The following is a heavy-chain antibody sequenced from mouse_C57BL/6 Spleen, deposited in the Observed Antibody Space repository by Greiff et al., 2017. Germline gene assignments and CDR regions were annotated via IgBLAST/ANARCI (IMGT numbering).Heavy chain of an antibody. D-gene: IGHD1-1*01. CDR2: ISDGGSYT. Sequence: EVQGVESGGGLVKPGGSLKLSCAASGFTFSSYAMSWVRQTPEKRLEWVATISDGGSYTYYPDNVKGRFTISRDNAKNNLYLQMSHLKSEDTAMYYCARDYSGSSWYFDVWGTGTTVTVSS. CDR1: GFTFSSYA. CDR3: ARDYSGSSWYFDV. J-gene: IGHJ1*03. V-gene: IGHV5-4*01.